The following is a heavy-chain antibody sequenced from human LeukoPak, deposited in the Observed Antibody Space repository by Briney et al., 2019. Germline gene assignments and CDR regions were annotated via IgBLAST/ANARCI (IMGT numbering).Heavy chain of an antibody. D-gene: IGHD3-22*01. CDR3: ARGYYDSSGYYSTNWFDP. J-gene: IGHJ5*02. CDR1: GGTFSSYA. CDR2: IIPIFGTA. Sequence: SVKVSCKASGGTFSSYAVSWVRQAPGQGLEWMGGIIPIFGTANYAQKFQGRVTITADESTSTAYMELSSLRSEDTAVYYCARGYYDSSGYYSTNWFDPWGQGTLVTVSS. V-gene: IGHV1-69*01.